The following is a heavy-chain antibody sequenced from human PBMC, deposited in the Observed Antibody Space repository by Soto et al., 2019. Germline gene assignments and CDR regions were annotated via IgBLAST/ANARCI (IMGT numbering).Heavy chain of an antibody. CDR3: ARDPRYSSSWYPWFDP. CDR2: IYYSGST. J-gene: IGHJ5*02. Sequence: PSETVCLTCTVSDGAVSSGSYNWSWIRQPPGKGLEWIGYIYYSGSTNYNPSLKSRVTISVDTSKNQFSLKLSSVTAADTAVYYCARDPRYSSSWYPWFDPWGQGTLVTVSS. CDR1: DGAVSSGSYN. V-gene: IGHV4-61*01. D-gene: IGHD6-13*01.